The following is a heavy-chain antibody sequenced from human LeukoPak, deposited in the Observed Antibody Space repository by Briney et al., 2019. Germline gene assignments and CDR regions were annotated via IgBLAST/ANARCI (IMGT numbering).Heavy chain of an antibody. Sequence: GGSLRLSCAASGFTVSSNYMSWVRQAPGKGLEWVSAISGSGGSTYYADSVKGRFTISRDNSKNTLYLQMNGLRAEDTAVYYCAKDPTSYYGSGSYDPWGQGTLVTVSS. CDR1: GFTVSSNY. V-gene: IGHV3-23*01. D-gene: IGHD3-10*01. J-gene: IGHJ5*02. CDR3: AKDPTSYYGSGSYDP. CDR2: ISGSGGST.